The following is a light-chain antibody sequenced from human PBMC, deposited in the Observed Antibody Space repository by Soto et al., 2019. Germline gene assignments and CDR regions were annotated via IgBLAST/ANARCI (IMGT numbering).Light chain of an antibody. CDR3: QQYNSGSRLT. J-gene: IGKJ4*01. V-gene: IGKV1-5*03. CDR1: QPIRSW. Sequence: IEMTQSPSSLSASXGDRVTITCRSSQPIRSWLAWYQQQPGKAPKLLIYKASTLKSGVPSRFSGSGSGTEFTLTISSLQPDDFATYYCQQYNSGSRLTVCGGTKVDIK. CDR2: KAS.